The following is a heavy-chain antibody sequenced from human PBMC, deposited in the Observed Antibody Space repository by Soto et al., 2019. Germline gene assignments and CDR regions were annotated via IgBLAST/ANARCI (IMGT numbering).Heavy chain of an antibody. CDR2: IYWDDDK. J-gene: IGHJ5*02. V-gene: IGHV2-5*02. CDR1: GFSLTTSGVG. CDR3: AHRTPTVTWWFDP. Sequence: QITLKESGPTLVKPTQTLTLTCTFSGFSLTTSGVGVGWIRQPPGKALEWLAIIYWDDDKRYSPSLKSRLTTTKDTSKNHVVLTMTNMDPADTATYCCAHRTPTVTWWFDPGGQGPLVPVSS. D-gene: IGHD4-17*01.